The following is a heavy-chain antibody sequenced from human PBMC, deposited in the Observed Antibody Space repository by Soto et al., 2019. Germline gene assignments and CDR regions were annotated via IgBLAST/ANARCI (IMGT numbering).Heavy chain of an antibody. D-gene: IGHD6-13*01. CDR1: GFTFSSYA. CDR3: AREPYSRTFDY. V-gene: IGHV3-30-3*01. Sequence: GSLRLSCAASGFTFSSYAMHWVRQAPGKGLEWVAVISYDGSNKYYADSVKGRFTISRDNSKNTLYLQMNSLRAEDTAVYYCAREPYSRTFDYWGQGTLVTVSS. J-gene: IGHJ4*02. CDR2: ISYDGSNK.